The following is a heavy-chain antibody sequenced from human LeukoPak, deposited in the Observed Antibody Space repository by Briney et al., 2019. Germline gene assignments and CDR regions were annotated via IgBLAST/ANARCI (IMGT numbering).Heavy chain of an antibody. CDR2: ISYDGSNK. D-gene: IGHD1-26*01. Sequence: PGGSLRLSCAASGFTFSSYAMHWVRQAPGKGLEWVAVISYDGSNKYYADSVKGRFTTSRDNSKNTLYLQMNSLRAEDTAVYYCARGGGGSYFLDAFDIWGQGTMVTVSS. CDR1: GFTFSSYA. J-gene: IGHJ3*02. V-gene: IGHV3-30*04. CDR3: ARGGGGSYFLDAFDI.